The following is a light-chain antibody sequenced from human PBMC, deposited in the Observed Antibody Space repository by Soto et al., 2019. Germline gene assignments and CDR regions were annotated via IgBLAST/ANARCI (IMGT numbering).Light chain of an antibody. CDR2: DLK. J-gene: IGLJ1*01. V-gene: IGLV2-11*01. CDR3: CSFAGGYIYV. CDR1: SSEVGGYND. Sequence: QSALTQPRSVSGSPGQSVTISCTGTSSEVGGYNDVSWYQQHPGKPPKLMIYDLKKRPSGVPDRFSGSKSGNTASLTISGLHADDEADYYCCSFAGGYIYVFGTGTKVTVL.